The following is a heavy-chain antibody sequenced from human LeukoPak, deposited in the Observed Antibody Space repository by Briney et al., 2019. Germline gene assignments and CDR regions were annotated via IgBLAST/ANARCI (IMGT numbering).Heavy chain of an antibody. J-gene: IGHJ5*02. Sequence: ASVKVSCKASGYTFTRYYMHWVRQAPGLGLEWMGIINPSGGTTDYAQKFHGRITVTRDTSTSTVYMELTSLTSEDTAVYYCARDALSYDYSWGSYGHLGIDPWGQGTLVTVSS. D-gene: IGHD3-16*01. CDR2: INPSGGTT. CDR1: GYTFTRYY. CDR3: ARDALSYDYSWGSYGHLGIDP. V-gene: IGHV1-46*01.